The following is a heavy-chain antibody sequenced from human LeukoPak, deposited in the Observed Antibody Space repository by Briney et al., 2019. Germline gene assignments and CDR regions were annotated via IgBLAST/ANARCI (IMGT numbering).Heavy chain of an antibody. CDR2: IYYSGST. CDR1: GGSISSYY. Sequence: SETLSLTCTVSGGSISSYYWSWIRQPPGKGLEWIGYIYYSGSTNYNPSLKSRVTISVDTSKNQFSLKLSSVTAADTAVYYCARDGPERSMVTGYAFDIWGQGTMVTVSS. D-gene: IGHD5-18*01. J-gene: IGHJ3*02. CDR3: ARDGPERSMVTGYAFDI. V-gene: IGHV4-59*01.